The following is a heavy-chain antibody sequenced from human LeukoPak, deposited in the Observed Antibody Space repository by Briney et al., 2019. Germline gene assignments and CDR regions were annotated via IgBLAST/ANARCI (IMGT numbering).Heavy chain of an antibody. CDR3: ARAQQYYYGGPNWFDP. V-gene: IGHV4-34*01. CDR1: GGSFSGYY. CDR2: INHSGST. D-gene: IGHD3-10*01. Sequence: SETLSLTCAVYGGSFSGYYWSWIRQPPGKGLEWIGEINHSGSTNYNPSLKSRVTISVDTSKNQFSLKLSSVTAADTAVYYCARAQQYYYGGPNWFDPWGQGTLVTVSS. J-gene: IGHJ5*02.